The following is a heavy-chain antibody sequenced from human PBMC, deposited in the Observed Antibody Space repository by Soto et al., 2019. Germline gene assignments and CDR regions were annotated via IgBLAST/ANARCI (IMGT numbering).Heavy chain of an antibody. J-gene: IGHJ4*02. CDR3: ARGLGIPIFGVVERFDY. CDR1: GGSFSGYY. Sequence: QVQLQQWGAGLLKPSETLSLTCAVYGGSFSGYYWSWIRQPPGKGLEWIGEINHSGSTNYNPSLKRRVTISVDTSKNQFSLKLSSVTAADTAVYYCARGLGIPIFGVVERFDYWGQGTLVTVSS. CDR2: INHSGST. V-gene: IGHV4-34*01. D-gene: IGHD3-3*01.